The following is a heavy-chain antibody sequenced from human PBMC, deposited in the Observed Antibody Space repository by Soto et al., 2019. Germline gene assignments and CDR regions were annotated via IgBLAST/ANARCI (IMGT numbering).Heavy chain of an antibody. J-gene: IGHJ4*02. Sequence: ASVKVSCKASGYTFTSYGISWVRQAPGQGLEWMVWISAYNGNTNYAQKLQGRVTMTTDTSTSTAYMELRSLRSDDTAVYYCARLAQIWSGYYTIDYWGQGTLVTVSS. CDR3: ARLAQIWSGYYTIDY. D-gene: IGHD3-3*01. CDR2: ISAYNGNT. CDR1: GYTFTSYG. V-gene: IGHV1-18*01.